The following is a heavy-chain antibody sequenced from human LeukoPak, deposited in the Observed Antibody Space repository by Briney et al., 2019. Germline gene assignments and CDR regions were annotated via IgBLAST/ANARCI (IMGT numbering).Heavy chain of an antibody. J-gene: IGHJ5*02. D-gene: IGHD2-2*01. V-gene: IGHV3-7*01. Sequence: GGTLRLSCTASGCTFSSCWLSWVCQAPGQGLELVANIKQDGSEKYYVDSVMNRFTICIDNANKSLYLQMNSLRAEDTGVFWCARDDCVSISCYHNWFDPWGEGTLVTV. CDR3: ARDDCVSISCYHNWFDP. CDR2: IKQDGSEK. CDR1: GCTFSSCW.